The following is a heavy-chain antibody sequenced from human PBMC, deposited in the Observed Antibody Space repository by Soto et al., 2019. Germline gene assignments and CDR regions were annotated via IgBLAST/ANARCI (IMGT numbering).Heavy chain of an antibody. CDR1: GGSISSGGYS. Sequence: QLQLQESGSGLVKPSQTLSLTCAVSGGSISSGGYSWSWIRQPPGKGLAWIGYIYHSGSTYYNPSLKSRVTISVDRSKNQFSLKLSSVTAADTAVYYCARDAVESSYAFDIWGQGTMVTVSS. V-gene: IGHV4-30-2*01. J-gene: IGHJ3*02. CDR3: ARDAVESSYAFDI. CDR2: IYHSGST.